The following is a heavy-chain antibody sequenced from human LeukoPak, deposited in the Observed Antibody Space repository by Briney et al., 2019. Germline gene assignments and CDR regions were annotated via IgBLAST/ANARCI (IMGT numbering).Heavy chain of an antibody. V-gene: IGHV3-23*01. D-gene: IGHD6-19*01. Sequence: GGSLRLSCDASGFTFTYVAMNWVRQAPGKGLEWVSSMSLVADTTYYADSVKGRFIISADNSKNTLYLQMNSLRAEDTAVYYCAKDMVFSSWLVPYYFDYWGQGTLVTVSS. J-gene: IGHJ4*02. CDR2: MSLVADTT. CDR1: GFTFTYVA. CDR3: AKDMVFSSWLVPYYFDY.